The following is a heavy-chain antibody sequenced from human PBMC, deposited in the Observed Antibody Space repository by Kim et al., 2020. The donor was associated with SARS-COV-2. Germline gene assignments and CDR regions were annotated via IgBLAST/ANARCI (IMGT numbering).Heavy chain of an antibody. D-gene: IGHD3-10*01. V-gene: IGHV4-39*01. J-gene: IGHJ4*02. CDR2: IYYSGST. CDR3: ARHLGFGANYFDY. Sequence: SETLSLTCTVSGGSISSSSYYWGWIRQPPGKGLEWIGSIYYSGSTYYNPSLKSRVTISVDTSKNQFSLKLSFVTAADTAVYYCARHLGFGANYFDYWGQGTLVTVSS. CDR1: GGSISSSSYY.